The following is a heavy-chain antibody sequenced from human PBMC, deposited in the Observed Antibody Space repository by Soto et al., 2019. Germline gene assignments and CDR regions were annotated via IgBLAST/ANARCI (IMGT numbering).Heavy chain of an antibody. CDR2: INHLGSI. V-gene: IGHV4-34*01. Sequence: SENLSLTCVVSCGSLSDYFWSWILQPPGMALEWIGEINHLGSINYNPSLKSRVTMSVDTSKNQFSLTLNSVTAADTATYYCARGGISHWAYFYYMDVWDRGTTVT. CDR1: CGSLSDYF. D-gene: IGHD2-21*01. CDR3: ARGGISHWAYFYYMDV. J-gene: IGHJ6*03.